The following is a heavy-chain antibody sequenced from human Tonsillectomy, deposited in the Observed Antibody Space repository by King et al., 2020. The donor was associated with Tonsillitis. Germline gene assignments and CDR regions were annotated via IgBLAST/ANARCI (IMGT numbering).Heavy chain of an antibody. CDR2: IIPILGIA. D-gene: IGHD3-22*01. Sequence: QLVQSGAEVKKPGSSVKVSCKASGGTFSSYAIIWVRQAPGQGLEWMGRIIPILGIANYAQKFQGRVTITADKSSSTAYMELSSLRSEDTGVYYCARGAYYFDSSGYYCDYWGLGTLVSVSS. V-gene: IGHV1-69*09. CDR3: ARGAYYFDSSGYYCDY. J-gene: IGHJ4*02. CDR1: GGTFSSYA.